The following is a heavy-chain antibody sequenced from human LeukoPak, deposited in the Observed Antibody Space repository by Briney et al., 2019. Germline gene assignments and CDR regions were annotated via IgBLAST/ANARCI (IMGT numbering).Heavy chain of an antibody. Sequence: GGSLRLSCAASGFTVNSNYLSWVRQAPGKGLEWVSTLYNTGNTYYANSVKGRFSISRDNSKNTLFLQMKRLRAEDTAVYYCARLTPDGRLYFVDWGPGTLVTVSS. CDR1: GFTVNSNY. D-gene: IGHD6-13*01. CDR2: LYNTGNT. J-gene: IGHJ4*02. V-gene: IGHV3-53*01. CDR3: ARLTPDGRLYFVD.